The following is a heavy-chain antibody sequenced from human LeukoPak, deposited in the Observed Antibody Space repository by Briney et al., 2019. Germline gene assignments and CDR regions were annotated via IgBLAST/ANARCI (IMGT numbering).Heavy chain of an antibody. CDR1: GGSINSGSYY. V-gene: IGHV4-39*07. D-gene: IGHD1-26*01. CDR2: IYYSGSP. J-gene: IGHJ4*01. CDR3: VRDRVGTTGVPYFDF. Sequence: PSETLSLTCTVSGGSINSGSYYWGWIRQPPGKGLEWIGSIYYSGSPNYNPSLKSRVTISIDTSKNQFSLKLGSVTAADTAVYYCVRDRVGTTGVPYFDFWGQGTLVTVSS.